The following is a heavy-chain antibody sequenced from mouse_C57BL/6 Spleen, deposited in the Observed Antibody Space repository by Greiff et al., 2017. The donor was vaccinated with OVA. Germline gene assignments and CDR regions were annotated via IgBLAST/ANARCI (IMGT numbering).Heavy chain of an antibody. CDR2: IYPGSGNT. Sequence: QVQLQQSGPELVKPGASVKISCKASGYSFTSYYIHWVKQRPGQGLEWIGWIYPGSGNTKYNEKFKGKATLTADTSSSTAYMQLSSLTSEDSAVYYCARKKHYAWFAYWGQGTLVTVSA. D-gene: IGHD1-2*01. CDR1: GYSFTSYY. J-gene: IGHJ3*01. CDR3: ARKKHYAWFAY. V-gene: IGHV1-66*01.